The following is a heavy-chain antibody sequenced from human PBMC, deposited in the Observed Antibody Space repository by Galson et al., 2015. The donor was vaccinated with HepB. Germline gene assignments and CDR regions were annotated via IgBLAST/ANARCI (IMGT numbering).Heavy chain of an antibody. D-gene: IGHD3-22*01. Sequence: SVKVSCKASGGTFSSYTISWVRQAPGQGLEWMGRIIPILSIANYAQKFQGRVTITADKSTSTAYMELSSLRSEDTAVYYCARGGDSSGYYPGYWGQGTLVTVSS. V-gene: IGHV1-69*02. CDR2: IIPILSIA. CDR3: ARGGDSSGYYPGY. CDR1: GGTFSSYT. J-gene: IGHJ4*02.